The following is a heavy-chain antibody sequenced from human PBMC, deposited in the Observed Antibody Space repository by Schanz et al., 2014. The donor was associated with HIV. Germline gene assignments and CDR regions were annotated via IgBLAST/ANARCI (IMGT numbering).Heavy chain of an antibody. J-gene: IGHJ6*02. CDR3: ARDTNFVLDV. D-gene: IGHD2-8*01. Sequence: QVQLVQSGPEVAQPGASVKVSCKASGYSFTSYYMHWVRQAPGQGLEWMGWINPNSGATDSAQKFQGRVTMTRDTSISTAFMELSSLRSDDTAVYYCARDTNFVLDVWGQGTTVTVSS. CDR2: INPNSGAT. V-gene: IGHV1-2*02. CDR1: GYSFTSYY.